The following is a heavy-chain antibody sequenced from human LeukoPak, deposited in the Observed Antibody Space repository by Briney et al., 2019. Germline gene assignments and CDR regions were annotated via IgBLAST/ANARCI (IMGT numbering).Heavy chain of an antibody. CDR1: GFSISVYW. CDR2: INEDGTIQ. D-gene: IGHD3-10*01. J-gene: IGHJ4*01. V-gene: IGHV3-7*01. CDR3: ASRESSMARSH. Sequence: PGGSVRLSCAASGFSISVYWVTWVRLVPGKGLEWVANINEDGTIQDYVASVRGRFTISRNNAKNSLYLQMNSLGAEDTAVYYCASRESSMARSHWGHGTLVTVSS.